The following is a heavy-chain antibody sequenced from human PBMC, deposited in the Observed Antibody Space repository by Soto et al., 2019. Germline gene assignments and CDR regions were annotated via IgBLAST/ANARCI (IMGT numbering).Heavy chain of an antibody. V-gene: IGHV1-24*01. CDR2: FDPEDGET. J-gene: IGHJ6*02. CDR1: GYTLTELS. CDR3: ATDSGASSWYSYYYGMDV. Sequence: ASVKVSCKVSGYTLTELSMHWVRQAPGKGLEWMGGFDPEDGETIYAQKIQGRVTMTEDTSTDTAYMELSSLRSEDTAVYYCATDSGASSWYSYYYGMDVWGQGTTVTVSS. D-gene: IGHD6-13*01.